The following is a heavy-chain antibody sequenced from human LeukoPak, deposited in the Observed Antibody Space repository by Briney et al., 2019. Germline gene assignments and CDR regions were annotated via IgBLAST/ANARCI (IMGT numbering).Heavy chain of an antibody. J-gene: IGHJ6*03. V-gene: IGHV1-2*06. CDR1: GYTFTDSY. Sequence: ASVKVSCKTSGYTFTDSYIHWVRQAPGQGLEWMGRSNPYRGDPNYPQKFQGRVTMTRGTSISTAYMEMSSLTSDDTAVYYCARSARHCNNGVCFTDYYIDLWGKGTTVIVSS. CDR3: ARSARHCNNGVCFTDYYIDL. D-gene: IGHD2-8*01. CDR2: SNPYRGDP.